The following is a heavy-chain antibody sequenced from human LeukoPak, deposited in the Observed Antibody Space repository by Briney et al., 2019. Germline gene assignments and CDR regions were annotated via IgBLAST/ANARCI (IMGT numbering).Heavy chain of an antibody. CDR2: IHASGTT. CDR3: ARDSSSGTFDY. CDR1: GGSLSSNY. J-gene: IGHJ4*02. V-gene: IGHV4-4*07. Sequence: SETLSLTCSISGGSLSSNYWSWIRQPAGKGLEWIGRIHASGTTNYDPSLKRRLTMSVDTSKNQFSLKLSSVTAADTAVYYCARDSSSGTFDYWGQGTLVTVSS. D-gene: IGHD6-6*01.